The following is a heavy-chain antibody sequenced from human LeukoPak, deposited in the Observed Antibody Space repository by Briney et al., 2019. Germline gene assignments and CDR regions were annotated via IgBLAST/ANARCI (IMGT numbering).Heavy chain of an antibody. CDR2: IYYSGST. D-gene: IGHD3-10*01. V-gene: IGHV4-31*03. CDR3: ARYLVSRGGFDY. CDR1: GGSISSGGYY. J-gene: IGHJ4*02. Sequence: SETLSLTCTVSGGSISSGGYYWSWIRQHPGKGLEWIGYIYYSGSTYYNPSLKSRVTISVDTSKNQFSLKLSSVSAADTAVYYCARYLVSRGGFDYWGQGTLVTVSS.